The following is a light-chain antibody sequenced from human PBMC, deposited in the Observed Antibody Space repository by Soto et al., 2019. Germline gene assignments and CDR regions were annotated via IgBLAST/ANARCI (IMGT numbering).Light chain of an antibody. CDR2: WAS. V-gene: IGKV4-1*01. J-gene: IGKJ1*01. CDR3: QQYNSYPWT. CDR1: QSVLYSSNNKDY. Sequence: DIVMTQSPDSLAVSLGERATINCKSSQSVLYSSNNKDYLAWYQKKPGQPPKLLIYWASTRESGVPDRFSGSGSGTEFTLTISSLQPDDLATYYCQQYNSYPWTFGQGTKVDIK.